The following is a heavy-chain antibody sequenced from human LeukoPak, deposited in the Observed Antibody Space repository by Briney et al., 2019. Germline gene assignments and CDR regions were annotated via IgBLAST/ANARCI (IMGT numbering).Heavy chain of an antibody. J-gene: IGHJ4*02. CDR3: ARDKGSVPTPDY. Sequence: SETLSLTCTVSGGSISISNYYWGWIRQPPGKGLEWIGSMSYSGRTYYNPSLKTRVTISVDTSKNQFSLKLSSVTAADTAVYYCARDKGSVPTPDYWGQGTLVTVSS. D-gene: IGHD2-2*01. V-gene: IGHV4-39*07. CDR2: MSYSGRT. CDR1: GGSISISNYY.